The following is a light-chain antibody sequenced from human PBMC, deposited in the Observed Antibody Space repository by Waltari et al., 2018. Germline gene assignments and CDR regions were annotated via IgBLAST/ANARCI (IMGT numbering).Light chain of an antibody. CDR2: KAS. Sequence: DIQMTQSPSTLSASVGDRVTITCRASQSIPRWLAWYQQKTGKAPKLLIYKASIVESGVPSRFSGGGSGTEFTLTISSLQPDDFATYYCQHYDSYSATFGRGTKIEIK. V-gene: IGKV1-5*03. CDR1: QSIPRW. J-gene: IGKJ3*01. CDR3: QHYDSYSAT.